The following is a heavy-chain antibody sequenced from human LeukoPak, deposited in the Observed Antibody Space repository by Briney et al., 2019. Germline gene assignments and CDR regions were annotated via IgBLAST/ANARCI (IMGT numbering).Heavy chain of an antibody. Sequence: GRSLRLSCAGSGFTFSSYGMHWVRQAPGKGLEWVAFIRYDGSNKYYADSVKGRFTISRDNSKNTLYLQMNSLRAEDTAVYYCAKHPSGSYYSGLDYWGQGTLVTVSS. CDR1: GFTFSSYG. V-gene: IGHV3-30*02. D-gene: IGHD1-26*01. CDR3: AKHPSGSYYSGLDY. CDR2: IRYDGSNK. J-gene: IGHJ4*02.